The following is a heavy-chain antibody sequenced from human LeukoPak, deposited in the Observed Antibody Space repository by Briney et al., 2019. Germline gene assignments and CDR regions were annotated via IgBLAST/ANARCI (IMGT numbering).Heavy chain of an antibody. J-gene: IGHJ3*02. CDR2: IWYDGSNK. CDR3: VRFATGYSYGPDAFDI. V-gene: IGHV3-33*01. Sequence: GRSLRLSCAASGFTFSSYGMHWVRQAPGKGLEWVAVIWYDGSNKYYADSVKGRFTISRDNSKNTLYLQMNSLRAEDTAVYYCVRFATGYSYGPDAFDIWGQGTMVTVSS. CDR1: GFTFSSYG. D-gene: IGHD5-18*01.